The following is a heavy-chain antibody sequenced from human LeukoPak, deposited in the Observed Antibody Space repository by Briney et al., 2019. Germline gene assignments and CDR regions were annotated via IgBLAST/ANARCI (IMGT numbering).Heavy chain of an antibody. CDR1: GFTFGSYA. J-gene: IGHJ4*02. CDR3: AKRRIVGATLVY. Sequence: GSLRLSCTTSGFTFGSYAMSWVRQAPGKGLEWVSAVSVSGGSTYYADSVKGRFTISRDNSKNTLFLQMNSLRAEDTAVYYCAKRRIVGATLVYWGQGTLVTVSS. V-gene: IGHV3-23*01. D-gene: IGHD1-26*01. CDR2: VSVSGGST.